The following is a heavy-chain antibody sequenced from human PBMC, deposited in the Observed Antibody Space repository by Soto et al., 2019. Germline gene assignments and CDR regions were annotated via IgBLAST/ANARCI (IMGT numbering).Heavy chain of an antibody. V-gene: IGHV3-74*01. Sequence: PGGSLRLSCAVAGYTFRNHWMHWVRQAPGKGLEWVSRMNSDVSIINYKDSVKGRFTVSRDNAKNTLYLQMNSLRVEDTAVYYCATAEVDYWGPGTLVTVSS. CDR2: MNSDVSII. CDR1: GYTFRNHW. CDR3: ATAEVDY. J-gene: IGHJ4*02.